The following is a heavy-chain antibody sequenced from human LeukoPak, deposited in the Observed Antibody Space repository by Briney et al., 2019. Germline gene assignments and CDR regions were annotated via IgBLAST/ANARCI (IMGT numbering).Heavy chain of an antibody. V-gene: IGHV1-69*05. D-gene: IGHD5-18*01. Sequence: SVKVSCKASGGTFSIYAISWVRQAPGQGLEWMGGIIPILGTANYAQKFQGRVTITTNESTSTAYMELSSLRSEDTAVYYCARGYSYGSFDYWGQGTLVTVSS. J-gene: IGHJ4*02. CDR1: GGTFSIYA. CDR3: ARGYSYGSFDY. CDR2: IIPILGTA.